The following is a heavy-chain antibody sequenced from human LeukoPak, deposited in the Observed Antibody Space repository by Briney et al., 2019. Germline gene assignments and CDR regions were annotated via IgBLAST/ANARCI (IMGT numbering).Heavy chain of an antibody. Sequence: SETLSLTCAVYGGSFSGYYWSWIRQPPGKGLEWIGEINHSGSTNYNPSLKSRVTISVDTSKNQFSLKLSSVTAADTAVYYCARSLSGYDLNYWGQGTLVNVSS. V-gene: IGHV4-34*01. CDR3: ARSLSGYDLNY. CDR2: INHSGST. D-gene: IGHD5-12*01. CDR1: GGSFSGYY. J-gene: IGHJ4*02.